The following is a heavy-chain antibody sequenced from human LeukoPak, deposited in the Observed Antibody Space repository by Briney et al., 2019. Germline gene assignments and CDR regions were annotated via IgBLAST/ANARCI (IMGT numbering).Heavy chain of an antibody. J-gene: IGHJ4*02. CDR1: GFTFSSYA. D-gene: IGHD5-12*01. CDR2: ISGSGGST. Sequence: QPGGSLRLSCAATGFTFSSYAMSWVRQAPGKGLEWVSAISGSGGSTYYADSVKGRFTISRDNSKNTLYLQMNSLRAEDTAVYYCAKTLSSGAYSGYESLDYWGQGTLVTVSS. V-gene: IGHV3-23*01. CDR3: AKTLSSGAYSGYESLDY.